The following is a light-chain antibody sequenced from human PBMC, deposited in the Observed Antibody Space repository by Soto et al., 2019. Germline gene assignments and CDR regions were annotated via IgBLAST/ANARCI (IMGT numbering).Light chain of an antibody. J-gene: IGLJ1*01. CDR1: SSDVGAYNY. Sequence: QSALTQPRSVSGSPGQSVTISCTGTSSDVGAYNYVSWYQQHPGKAPKLMTYDVSKRPSGVPDRFSGSKSGNTASLTISGLQAEDGADYYCCSYADNYSYVFGTGTKVTVL. CDR2: DVS. V-gene: IGLV2-11*01. CDR3: CSYADNYSYV.